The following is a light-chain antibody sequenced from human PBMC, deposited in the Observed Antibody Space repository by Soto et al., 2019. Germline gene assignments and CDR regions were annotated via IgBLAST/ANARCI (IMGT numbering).Light chain of an antibody. Sequence: QSALTQPASVSGSPGQSIIISCTGTRSDVGSYNLVSWYQQHPGKAPKLMIYEGSKRPSGASNRFSGSKSGNTAFLTISGLQAEDEADYHCCSYAGSSTLVFGGGTKLTVL. V-gene: IGLV2-23*01. J-gene: IGLJ2*01. CDR2: EGS. CDR1: RSDVGSYNL. CDR3: CSYAGSSTLV.